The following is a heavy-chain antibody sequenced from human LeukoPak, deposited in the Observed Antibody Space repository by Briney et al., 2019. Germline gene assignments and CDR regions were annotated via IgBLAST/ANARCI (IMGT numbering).Heavy chain of an antibody. V-gene: IGHV4-34*01. D-gene: IGHD5-12*01. CDR2: INHSGNT. CDR1: GGSFSDYY. J-gene: IGHJ6*03. CDR3: ARESQAWRYYYYMDV. Sequence: SETLSLTCAVYGGSFSDYYWSWIRQPPGKGLEWIGEINHSGNTNYSPSLKSRVTISVDTSKNQFSLKLSSVTAADTAVYYCARESQAWRYYYYMDVWGKGTTVTISS.